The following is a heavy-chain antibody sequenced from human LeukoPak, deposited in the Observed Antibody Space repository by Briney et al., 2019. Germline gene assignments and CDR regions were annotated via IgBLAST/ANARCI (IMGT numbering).Heavy chain of an antibody. J-gene: IGHJ3*01. CDR2: IGGSGGTT. D-gene: IGHD3-22*01. CDR1: GFTFSSSA. Sequence: GGSLRLSCAASGFTFSSSAMSWVRQAPGEGLEWVSTIGGSGGTTYYADSVKGRFTISRDNSKNTLYLQMNSLRAEDTAVYYCARDPYDSSAYGAFDVWGQGTMVTVSS. CDR3: ARDPYDSSAYGAFDV. V-gene: IGHV3-23*01.